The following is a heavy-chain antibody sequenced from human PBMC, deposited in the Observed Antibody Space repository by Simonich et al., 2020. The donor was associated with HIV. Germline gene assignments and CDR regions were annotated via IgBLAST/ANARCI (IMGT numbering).Heavy chain of an antibody. J-gene: IGHJ4*02. Sequence: QVQLQQWGAGLLKPSETLSLTCAVYGAFFSGYYWSWIRQPPGKGLEWSGEINHSGSTNYNPSLKSRVTVSVDTSKSQFSLKLRSVTAADTAVYYCARLTAAGGSNQLDYWGQGTLVTVSS. CDR1: GAFFSGYY. CDR3: ARLTAAGGSNQLDY. CDR2: INHSGST. V-gene: IGHV4-34*01. D-gene: IGHD6-13*01.